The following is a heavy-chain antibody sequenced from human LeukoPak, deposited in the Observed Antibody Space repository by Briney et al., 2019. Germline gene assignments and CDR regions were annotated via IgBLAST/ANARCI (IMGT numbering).Heavy chain of an antibody. J-gene: IGHJ4*02. Sequence: SETLSLTCIVSGGSISSSSYYWGWIRQPPGKGLEWIGSIYYSGSTYYNPSLKSRVTISVDTSKNQFSLKLSSVTAADTAVYYCASPGIAAAGTNSAHPADYWGQGTLVTVSS. V-gene: IGHV4-39*01. CDR3: ASPGIAAAGTNSAHPADY. CDR2: IYYSGST. D-gene: IGHD6-13*01. CDR1: GGSISSSSYY.